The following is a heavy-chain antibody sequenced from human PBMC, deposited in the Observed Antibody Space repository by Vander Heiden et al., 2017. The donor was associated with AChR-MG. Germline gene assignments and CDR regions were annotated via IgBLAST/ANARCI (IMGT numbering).Heavy chain of an antibody. CDR3: ARGYCSSTSCYMPLDYYYYYMDV. CDR1: GGPIRSYY. D-gene: IGHD2-2*02. Sequence: QVQLQESGPGLVQPSETLSLTCTVPGGPIRSYYWSCIRQPPGKGLEGIGYIYYSGSTNYNPSLKGRVTISVDTSKNQFSLKLSSVTAADTAVYYCARGYCSSTSCYMPLDYYYYYMDVWGKGTTVTVSS. J-gene: IGHJ6*03. CDR2: IYYSGST. V-gene: IGHV4-59*01.